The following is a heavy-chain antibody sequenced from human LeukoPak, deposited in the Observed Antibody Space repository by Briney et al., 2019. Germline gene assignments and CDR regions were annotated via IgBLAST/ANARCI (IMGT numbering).Heavy chain of an antibody. Sequence: GGSLRLSCAASGFTFDDYAMHWVRQAPGKGLEWVSGISWNSGSIGYADSVKGRFTISRDNAKNSLYLQMNSLRAEDTALYYCAKDIGSGGGEVGFDPWGQGTLVTVSS. CDR3: AKDIGSGGGEVGFDP. CDR2: ISWNSGSI. D-gene: IGHD3-16*01. J-gene: IGHJ5*02. CDR1: GFTFDDYA. V-gene: IGHV3-9*01.